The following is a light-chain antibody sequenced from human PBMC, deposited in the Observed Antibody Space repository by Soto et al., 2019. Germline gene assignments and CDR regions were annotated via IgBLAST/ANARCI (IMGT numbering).Light chain of an antibody. CDR3: SSYTSSSTYV. J-gene: IGLJ1*01. CDR1: SSDVGGYNY. CDR2: EVS. Sequence: QSALTQPASVSGSPGQSITISCTGTSSDVGGYNYVSWYQQHPGKAPKLIIYEVSNRPSGVSSRFSGSKSGNTASLTISGLQPEDEADFYCSSYTSSSTYVFGTGTKLTVL. V-gene: IGLV2-14*01.